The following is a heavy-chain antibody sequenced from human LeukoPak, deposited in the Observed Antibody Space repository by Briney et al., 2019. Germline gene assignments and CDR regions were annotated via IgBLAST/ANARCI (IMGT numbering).Heavy chain of an antibody. V-gene: IGHV3-48*03. CDR2: ISRGGSTI. CDR1: GFTFSSYE. CDR3: ARENYYDSSGFDY. J-gene: IGHJ4*02. D-gene: IGHD3-22*01. Sequence: GWSLRLSCVASGFTFSSYEMNWVRQAPGKGLEWVSYISRGGSTIDYADSVKGRFTISRDSAKNSLYLQMNSLRAEDTAVYYCARENYYDSSGFDYWGQGTLVTVSS.